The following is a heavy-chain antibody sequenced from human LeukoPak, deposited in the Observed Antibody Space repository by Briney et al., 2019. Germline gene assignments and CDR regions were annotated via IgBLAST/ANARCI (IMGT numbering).Heavy chain of an antibody. J-gene: IGHJ4*02. Sequence: GRSLRLSCAASGFTFDDYAMHWVRQAPGKGLEWVSGISWNSGSIGYTDSVKGRFTISRDNAKNSLYLQMNSLRAEDTAVYYCAREVGGWTRFDYWGQGTLVTVSS. CDR2: ISWNSGSI. CDR1: GFTFDDYA. D-gene: IGHD6-19*01. CDR3: AREVGGWTRFDY. V-gene: IGHV3-9*01.